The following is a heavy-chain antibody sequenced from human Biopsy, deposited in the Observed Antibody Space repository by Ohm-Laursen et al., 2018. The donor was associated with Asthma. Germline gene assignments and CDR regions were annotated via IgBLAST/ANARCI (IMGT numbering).Heavy chain of an antibody. D-gene: IGHD3-3*01. CDR3: ARDVMEWYLPAFDF. Sequence: TLSLTCAVSGGSISSSHFQWGWIRQPPGKGLEWVAVGGSYYDGGLKYYADSVNGRFTVSRDDSKNTLYLQMNSLRPDDTAVYYCARDVMEWYLPAFDFWGQGTLVTVSS. CDR1: GGSISSSH. J-gene: IGHJ4*02. CDR2: GGSYYDGGLK. V-gene: IGHV3-30-3*01.